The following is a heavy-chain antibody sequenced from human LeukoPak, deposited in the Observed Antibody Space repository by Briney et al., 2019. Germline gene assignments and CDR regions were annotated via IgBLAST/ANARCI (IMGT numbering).Heavy chain of an antibody. J-gene: IGHJ4*02. CDR3: ARDLSGSGSYYNRARPGQLPAHSYWPCIDY. CDR1: GFTFSSYG. D-gene: IGHD3-10*01. CDR2: ISYDGSNK. V-gene: IGHV3-30*03. Sequence: GGSLRLSCAASGFTFSSYGMHWVRQAPGKGLEWVAVISYDGSNKYYADSVKGRFTISRDNAKNSLYLQMNSLRAEDTAVYYCARDLSGSGSYYNRARPGQLPAHSYWPCIDYWGQGTLVTVSS.